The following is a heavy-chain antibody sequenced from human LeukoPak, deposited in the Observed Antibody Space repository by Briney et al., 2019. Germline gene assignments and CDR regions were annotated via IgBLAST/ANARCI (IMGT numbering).Heavy chain of an antibody. V-gene: IGHV4-38-2*02. D-gene: IGHD3-22*01. CDR2: IYHNGNT. CDR3: ARESKYYYVSGIYFYSTVSDY. Sequence: PSETLSLTCTVSGYSISGGYYWGWIRQPPGKGLEWIGSIYHNGNTFYNPSLKSRVTKSVDTSKNQFSLKLSSVTAADTAVYYCARESKYYYVSGIYFYSTVSDYWGQGILVTVSS. CDR1: GYSISGGYY. J-gene: IGHJ4*02.